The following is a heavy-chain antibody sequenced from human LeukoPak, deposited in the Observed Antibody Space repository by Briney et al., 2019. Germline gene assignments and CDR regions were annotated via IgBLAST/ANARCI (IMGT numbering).Heavy chain of an antibody. CDR3: AKDMRPPGIAAAGTGTGIYDY. D-gene: IGHD6-13*01. J-gene: IGHJ4*02. CDR2: ISWNSGSI. CDR1: GFTFDDYA. V-gene: IGHV3-9*01. Sequence: PGRSLRLSCAASGFTFDDYAMHWVRQAPGKGLEWVSGISWNSGSIGYADSVKGRFTISRDNAKNSLYLQMNSLRAEDTALYYCAKDMRPPGIAAAGTGTGIYDYWGQGTLVTVSS.